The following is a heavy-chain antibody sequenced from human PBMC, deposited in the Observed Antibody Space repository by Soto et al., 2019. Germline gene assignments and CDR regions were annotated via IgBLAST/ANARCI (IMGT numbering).Heavy chain of an antibody. CDR2: MNPNSGNT. CDR3: ARERTRGFDP. J-gene: IGHJ5*02. V-gene: IGHV1-8*01. CDR1: GYTFXXYD. Sequence: QXQLVXSGAEVKKPGASVKVSCKASGYTFXXYDINWVRQATGQGLEWMGWMNPNSGNTVYAQKFQGRVTMTRNTSISTAYMELSSLRSEDTAVYFCARERTRGFDPWGQGTLVTVSS.